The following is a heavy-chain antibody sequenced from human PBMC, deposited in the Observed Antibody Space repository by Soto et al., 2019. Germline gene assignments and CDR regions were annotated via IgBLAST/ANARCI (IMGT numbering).Heavy chain of an antibody. Sequence: QVQLVQSGVAVKKPGASVKVSCKASGYTFTTYAMPWVRQAPGQRLEWMGWINAGNGKTKYSQKFQGRVTITRDTSATTDYMEMSSLRSEDTAVYYCARAGDDCSTTNCYMIDYWGQGTLVTVSS. V-gene: IGHV1-3*01. J-gene: IGHJ4*02. CDR2: INAGNGKT. D-gene: IGHD2-2*02. CDR1: GYTFTTYA. CDR3: ARAGDDCSTTNCYMIDY.